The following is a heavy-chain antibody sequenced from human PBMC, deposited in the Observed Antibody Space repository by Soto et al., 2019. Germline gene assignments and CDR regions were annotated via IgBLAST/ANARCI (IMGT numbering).Heavy chain of an antibody. Sequence: QVQLVQSGAAVKKPGASVKVSFKASGYTFTTYAMHWVPQPPGQMLEWMGWINGGNAETKYSQKFEGRVSITRDTSASTVYMELSSMIAEDTAVYYCARERVVRGVTTSVPHDYWGQGTLFTVSS. V-gene: IGHV1-3*01. J-gene: IGHJ4*02. CDR1: GYTFTTYA. CDR2: INGGNAET. CDR3: ARERVVRGVTTSVPHDY. D-gene: IGHD3-10*01.